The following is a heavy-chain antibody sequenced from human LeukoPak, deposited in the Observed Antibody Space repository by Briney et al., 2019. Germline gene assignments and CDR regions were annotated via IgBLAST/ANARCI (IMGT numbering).Heavy chain of an antibody. CDR2: IYYSGST. J-gene: IGHJ6*03. D-gene: IGHD3-3*01. CDR1: GGSISSYY. CDR3: ARYNSGGTIFGVVTYYYYYYMDV. V-gene: IGHV4-59*01. Sequence: SETLSLTCTVSGGSISSYYWSWIRQPPGKGLEWIGYIYYSGSTNYNPSLKSRVTISVDTSKNQFSLKLSSVTAADTAVYYCARYNSGGTIFGVVTYYYYYYMDVWGKGTTVTISS.